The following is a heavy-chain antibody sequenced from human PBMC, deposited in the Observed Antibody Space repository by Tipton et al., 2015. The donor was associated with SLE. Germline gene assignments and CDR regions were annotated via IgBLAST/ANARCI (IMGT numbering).Heavy chain of an antibody. Sequence: TLSLTCTVSGGSISSSSYYWGWIRQPPGKGLEWIGSIYYSGSTYYNPSLKSRVTISVDTSKNQFSLKLSSVTAADTAVYYCARDGGLLWFGDRRYSFDYWGQGTLVTVSS. CDR3: ARDGGLLWFGDRRYSFDY. J-gene: IGHJ4*02. D-gene: IGHD3-10*01. CDR1: GGSISSSSYY. V-gene: IGHV4-39*07. CDR2: IYYSGST.